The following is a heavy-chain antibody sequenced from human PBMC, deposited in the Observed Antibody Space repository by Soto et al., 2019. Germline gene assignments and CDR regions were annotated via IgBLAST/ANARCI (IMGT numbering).Heavy chain of an antibody. V-gene: IGHV4-30-4*01. CDR1: GGSISSGDYY. D-gene: IGHD6-19*01. CDR2: IYYSGST. J-gene: IGHJ6*02. CDR3: ARGRIAVAKNYYYYYGMDV. Sequence: TLSLTCTVSGGSISSGDYYWSWIRQPPGKGLEWIGYIYYSGSTYYNPSLKSRVTISVDTSKNQFSLKLSSVTAADTAVYYCARGRIAVAKNYYYYYGMDVWGQGATVTVSS.